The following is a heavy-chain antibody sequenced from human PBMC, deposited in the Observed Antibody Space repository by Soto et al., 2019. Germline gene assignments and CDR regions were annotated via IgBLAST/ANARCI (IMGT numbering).Heavy chain of an antibody. CDR1: GGTFSSYA. CDR3: ARTDSSGYYYGENWFDP. CDR2: IIPIFGTA. Sequence: GASVKVSCKASGGTFSSYAISCVRQAPGQGLEWMGGIIPIFGTANYAQKFQGRVTITADESTSTAYMELSSLRSEDTAVYYCARTDSSGYYYGENWFDPWGQGTLVTVSS. D-gene: IGHD3-22*01. V-gene: IGHV1-69*13. J-gene: IGHJ5*02.